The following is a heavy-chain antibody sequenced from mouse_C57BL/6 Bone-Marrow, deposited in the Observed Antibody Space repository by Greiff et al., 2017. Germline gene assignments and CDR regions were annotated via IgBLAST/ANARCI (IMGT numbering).Heavy chain of an antibody. CDR3: ARSLEKLRSTPFDY. V-gene: IGHV1-63*01. J-gene: IGHJ2*01. CDR1: GYTFTNYW. CDR2: IYPGGGYT. D-gene: IGHD1-1*01. Sequence: QVQLKESGAELVRPGTSVKMSCKASGYTFTNYWIGWAKQRPGHGLEWIGDIYPGGGYTNYNEKFKGKATLTADKSSSTAYMQFSSLTSEDSAIYYCARSLEKLRSTPFDYWGQGTTLTVSS.